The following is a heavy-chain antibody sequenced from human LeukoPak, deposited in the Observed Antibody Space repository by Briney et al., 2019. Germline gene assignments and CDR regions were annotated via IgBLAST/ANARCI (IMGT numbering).Heavy chain of an antibody. CDR2: IYYSGST. Sequence: SETLSLTCTVSGGSISSGGYYWSWIRQHPGKGLGWIGYIYYSGSTYYNPSLKSRVTISVDTSKNQFSLKLSSVTAADTAVYYCARDSSYGAAAGSFDYWGQGTLVTVSS. J-gene: IGHJ4*02. CDR3: ARDSSYGAAAGSFDY. V-gene: IGHV4-31*03. CDR1: GGSISSGGYY. D-gene: IGHD6-13*01.